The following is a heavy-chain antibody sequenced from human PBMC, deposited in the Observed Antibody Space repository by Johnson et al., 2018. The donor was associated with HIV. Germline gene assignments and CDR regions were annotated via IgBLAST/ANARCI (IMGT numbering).Heavy chain of an antibody. V-gene: IGHV3-30*04. Sequence: QVQLVESGGGLVKPGGSLRLSCAASGFTFSSYAMHWVRQAPGKGLEWVAVISYDGSNKYYADSVKGRFTISRDNAKNSLYLQMNSLRAEDTAVYYCARDEGIAAAGTNDAFDIWGQGTMVTVSS. D-gene: IGHD6-13*01. CDR2: ISYDGSNK. CDR3: ARDEGIAAAGTNDAFDI. J-gene: IGHJ3*02. CDR1: GFTFSSYA.